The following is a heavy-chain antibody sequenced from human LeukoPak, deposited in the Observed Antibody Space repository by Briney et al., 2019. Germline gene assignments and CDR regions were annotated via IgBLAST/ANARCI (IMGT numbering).Heavy chain of an antibody. D-gene: IGHD2-15*01. J-gene: IGHJ4*02. V-gene: IGHV3-23*01. CDR1: LSILANSA. CDR3: AKGARAGGGSCQWRGYFDS. Sequence: GGSLRLSCVASLSILANSAMNWVRQAPRKGLEWVSSVNGNSDRTYYADYVQGRCTISRDNSKNSLYLQMNDLRVDDTAVYYCAKGARAGGGSCQWRGYFDSWGQGTQVAVAS. CDR2: VNGNSDRT.